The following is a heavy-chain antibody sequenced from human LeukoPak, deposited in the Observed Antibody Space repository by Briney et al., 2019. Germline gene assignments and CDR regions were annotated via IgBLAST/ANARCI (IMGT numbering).Heavy chain of an antibody. CDR1: GFSFGFNTYG. Sequence: PGGSLRLSCVASGFSFGFNTYGMQWVRQTPGKGLECVAVIWYDGGIKYYGDAVKGRFTISRDNSKNTLYLQMDSLRGDDTAVYYCARDGYFEAFDIWGQGTMVTVSS. V-gene: IGHV3-33*01. CDR3: ARDGYFEAFDI. CDR2: IWYDGGIK. J-gene: IGHJ3*02. D-gene: IGHD6-13*01.